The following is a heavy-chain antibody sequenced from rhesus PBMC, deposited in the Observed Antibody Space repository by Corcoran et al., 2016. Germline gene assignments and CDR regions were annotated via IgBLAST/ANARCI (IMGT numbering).Heavy chain of an antibody. CDR2: NKNKADGGTA. Sequence: EVQLVESGGGLVQPGGSLRLSCAASGFTFSNYWMSWVRQAQGKGLEWVGFNKNKADGGTAAYAESVKGRFTISRDDSKNTLYLQMNSLKTEDTAVYYCTRDYGSSSFFDYWGQGVLVTVSS. J-gene: IGHJ4*01. V-gene: IGHV3S11*01. CDR3: TRDYGSSSFFDY. D-gene: IGHD4-29*01. CDR1: GFTFSNYW.